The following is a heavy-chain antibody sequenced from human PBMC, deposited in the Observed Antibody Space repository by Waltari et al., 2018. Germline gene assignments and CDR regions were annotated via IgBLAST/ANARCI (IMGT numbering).Heavy chain of an antibody. V-gene: IGHV3-74*01. Sequence: EVQLVESGGDLVQPGGSLRLSCAAPGFRCGSVWRHGVRPVPGKGLVRGSRINTDGSGTRYADSVEGRFTISRDNTKNTLYLQMNSLRVEDTAVYYCARGGHVDWLPPDYWGQGTLVTVSS. CDR1: GFRCGSVW. J-gene: IGHJ4*02. CDR3: ARGGHVDWLPPDY. CDR2: INTDGSGT. D-gene: IGHD3-9*01.